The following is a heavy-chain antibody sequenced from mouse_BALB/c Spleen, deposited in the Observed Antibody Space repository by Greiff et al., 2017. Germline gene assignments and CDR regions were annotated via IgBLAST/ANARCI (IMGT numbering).Heavy chain of an antibody. CDR1: GYTFSSYW. J-gene: IGHJ2*01. Sequence: VQLQESGAELMKPGASVKISCKATGYTFSSYWIEWVKQRPGHGLEWIGEILPGSGSTNYNEKFKGKATFTADTSSNTAYMQLSSLTSEDSAVYYCARTYYGNYGYYFDYWGQGTTLTVSS. D-gene: IGHD2-10*01. V-gene: IGHV1-9*01. CDR3: ARTYYGNYGYYFDY. CDR2: ILPGSGST.